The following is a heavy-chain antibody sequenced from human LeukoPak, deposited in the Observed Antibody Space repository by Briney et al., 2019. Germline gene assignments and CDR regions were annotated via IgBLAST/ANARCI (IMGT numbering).Heavy chain of an antibody. V-gene: IGHV3-23*01. Sequence: GGSLRLSCAASGFTFRSYGMTWVRQAPGKGLEWVSAISGSGDSTYYADSVKGRFTISRDNSKNTLYLQMNSLRAEDTAVYYCAKDRGPFDYWGQGTLVTVSS. CDR1: GFTFRSYG. J-gene: IGHJ4*02. CDR3: AKDRGPFDY. CDR2: ISGSGDST. D-gene: IGHD6-25*01.